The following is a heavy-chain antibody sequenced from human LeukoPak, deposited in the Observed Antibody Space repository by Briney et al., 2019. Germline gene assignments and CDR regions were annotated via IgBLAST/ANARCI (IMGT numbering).Heavy chain of an antibody. J-gene: IGHJ4*02. D-gene: IGHD5-18*01. Sequence: GGSLRLSCAASGFNFDRYAMSWVRQAPGKGLEWVAFIRYDGSDEHYADSVKGRFTISRDNSKSTLFLQMNSLRPEDTAVYYCAKGYHYGRDYWGQGTLVTVSS. CDR1: GFNFDRYA. V-gene: IGHV3-30*02. CDR3: AKGYHYGRDY. CDR2: IRYDGSDE.